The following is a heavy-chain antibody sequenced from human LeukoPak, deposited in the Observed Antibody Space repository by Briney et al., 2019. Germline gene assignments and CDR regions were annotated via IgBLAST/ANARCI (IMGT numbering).Heavy chain of an antibody. D-gene: IGHD2-2*01. V-gene: IGHV4-4*07. CDR2: IYTSGST. Sequence: PSETLSLTCTVSGGSISSYYWSWIRQPAGKGLEWIGRIYTSGSTNYNPSLKSRVTMSVDTSKNQFSLKLSSVTAADTAVYYCARGIYCSSTSCYGDWFDPWGQGTLVTVSS. CDR3: ARGIYCSSTSCYGDWFDP. CDR1: GGSISSYY. J-gene: IGHJ5*02.